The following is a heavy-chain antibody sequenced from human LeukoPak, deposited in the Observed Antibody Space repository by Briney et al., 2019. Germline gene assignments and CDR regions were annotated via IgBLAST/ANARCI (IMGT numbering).Heavy chain of an antibody. J-gene: IGHJ3*02. CDR2: MHYRGSS. CDR3: ARRRGSGTQLWKYDAFDI. Sequence: PSETLSLTCTVSGDCLSSYYCSWIRQSPGKGLEWIGYMHYRGSSDYNPSLRSRVTISVDTSKNQFSLNLRSVTAADTAVYYCARRRGSGTQLWKYDAFDIWGQGTLVTVSS. V-gene: IGHV4-59*01. D-gene: IGHD5-18*01. CDR1: GDCLSSYY.